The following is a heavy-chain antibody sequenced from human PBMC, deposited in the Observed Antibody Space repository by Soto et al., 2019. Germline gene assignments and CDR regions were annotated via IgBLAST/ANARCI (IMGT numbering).Heavy chain of an antibody. Sequence: PGGSLRLSCAASGFTFSSYAMSWVRQAPGKGLEWVSAISGSGGSTYYADSVKGRFTISRDNSKNTLYLQMNSLRAEDTAVYYCAKGGINCTNGVCYTYFEYWGQGTLVTVSS. V-gene: IGHV3-23*01. D-gene: IGHD2-8*01. CDR3: AKGGINCTNGVCYTYFEY. CDR1: GFTFSSYA. J-gene: IGHJ4*02. CDR2: ISGSGGST.